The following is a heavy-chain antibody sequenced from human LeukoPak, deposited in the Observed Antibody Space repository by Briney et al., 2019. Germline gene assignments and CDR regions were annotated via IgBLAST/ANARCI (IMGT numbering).Heavy chain of an antibody. CDR1: GYTLTSYG. V-gene: IGHV1-18*01. CDR3: AREEEGDYGDYYFDY. J-gene: IGHJ4*02. CDR2: ISAYNGNT. Sequence: ASVKVSCKASGYTLTSYGISWVRQAPGQGLEWMGWISAYNGNTNYAQKLQGRVTMTTDTSTSTAYMELRSLRSDDTAVYYCAREEEGDYGDYYFDYWGQGTLVTVSS. D-gene: IGHD4-17*01.